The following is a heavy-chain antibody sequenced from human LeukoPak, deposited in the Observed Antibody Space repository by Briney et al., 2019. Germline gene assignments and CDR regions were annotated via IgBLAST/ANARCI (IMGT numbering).Heavy chain of an antibody. J-gene: IGHJ4*02. Sequence: GGSLRLSCAASGFSFSDYDIHWVRLAPGKGLEWVTFIRYDGSNTYSESVKGRFTISRDNAKNTLYLQMNSLRAEDTAVYYCARERGRAPYCTNGVCYQPHSGGDYIDYWGQGTLVTVSS. CDR2: IRYDGSNT. D-gene: IGHD2-8*01. CDR3: ARERGRAPYCTNGVCYQPHSGGDYIDY. CDR1: GFSFSDYD. V-gene: IGHV3-30*02.